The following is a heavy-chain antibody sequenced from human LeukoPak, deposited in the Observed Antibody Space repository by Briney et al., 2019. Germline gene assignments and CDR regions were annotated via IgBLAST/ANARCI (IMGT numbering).Heavy chain of an antibody. V-gene: IGHV4-34*01. D-gene: IGHD6-6*01. CDR2: INHSGST. Sequence: SETLSLTCAVYGGSFSGYYWSWIRQPPGKGLEWIGEINHSGSTNYNPSLKSRVTISVDTSKNQFSLKLSSVTAADTAVYYCSRLAQQLVGVSVWGKGTTVTVPS. J-gene: IGHJ6*04. CDR1: GGSFSGYY. CDR3: SRLAQQLVGVSV.